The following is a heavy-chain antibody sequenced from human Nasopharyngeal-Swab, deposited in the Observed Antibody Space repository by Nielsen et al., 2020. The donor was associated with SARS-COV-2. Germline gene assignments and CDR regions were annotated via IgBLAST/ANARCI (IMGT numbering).Heavy chain of an antibody. CDR3: ARGPRRQSVVVPAAMRSMDV. V-gene: IGHV4-39*07. D-gene: IGHD2-2*01. CDR2: IYYSGST. J-gene: IGHJ6*02. Sequence: WIRQPPGKGLEWIGSIYYSGSTYYNPSLKSRVTISVDTSKNQFSLKPSSVTAADTAVYYCARGPRRQSVVVPAAMRSMDVWGQGTTVTSP.